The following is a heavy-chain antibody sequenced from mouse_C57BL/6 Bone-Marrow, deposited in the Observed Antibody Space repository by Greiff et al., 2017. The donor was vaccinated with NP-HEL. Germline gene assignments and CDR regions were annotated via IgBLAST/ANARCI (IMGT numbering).Heavy chain of an antibody. J-gene: IGHJ3*01. D-gene: IGHD2-1*01. CDR1: GYTFTSYW. CDR3: ARVHYGNSAWFAD. V-gene: IGHV1-64*01. Sequence: QVQLKQPGAELVKPGASVKLSCKASGYTFTSYWMHWVKQRPGQGLEWIGMIHPNSGSTNYNEKFKSKATLTVDKSSSTAYMQLSSLTSEDSAVYYCARVHYGNSAWFADWGKGTLVTV. CDR2: IHPNSGST.